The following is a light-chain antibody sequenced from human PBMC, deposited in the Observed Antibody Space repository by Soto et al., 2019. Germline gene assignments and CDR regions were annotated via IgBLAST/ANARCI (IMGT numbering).Light chain of an antibody. Sequence: QSVLTQPPSVSGTPGQTVSISCSGSDPNIGRNTVNWYQQVPGTAPKLLIYNTDQRPSGVPDRFSGSKSVTSASLAISGLQYGDERDYYCAAWDDSLNGVALGGGNKVT. V-gene: IGLV1-44*01. J-gene: IGLJ2*01. CDR2: NTD. CDR1: DPNIGRNT. CDR3: AAWDDSLNGVA.